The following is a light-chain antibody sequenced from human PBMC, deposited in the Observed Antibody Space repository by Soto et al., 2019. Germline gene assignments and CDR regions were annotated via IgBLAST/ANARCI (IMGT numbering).Light chain of an antibody. CDR1: QGIDNF. J-gene: IGKJ4*01. V-gene: IGKV1-16*01. CDR3: QQYRSYPLT. Sequence: DIQMTQSPSSLSASLGDRIIITCRASQGIDNFLTWFQQIPGKAPKPLIYAASSLLSGVPSRFSGSGYGTDFTLTISGRQPGDLATYYCQQYRSYPLTFGGGTKVEI. CDR2: AAS.